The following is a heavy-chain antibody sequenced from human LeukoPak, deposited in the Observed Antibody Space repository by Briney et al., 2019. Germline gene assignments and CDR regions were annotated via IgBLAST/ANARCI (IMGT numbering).Heavy chain of an antibody. V-gene: IGHV1-69*13. D-gene: IGHD1-1*01. CDR2: IIPIFGTA. CDR1: GGTFSSYA. CDR3: ARVISRPRAARNNCGLDFDY. Sequence: ASVKVSCKASGGTFSSYAISWVRQAPGQGLEWRGGIIPIFGTANYAQKFQGRVTITADESTSTAYMELSSLRSEDTAVYYCARVISRPRAARNNCGLDFDYWGQGTLVTVSS. J-gene: IGHJ4*02.